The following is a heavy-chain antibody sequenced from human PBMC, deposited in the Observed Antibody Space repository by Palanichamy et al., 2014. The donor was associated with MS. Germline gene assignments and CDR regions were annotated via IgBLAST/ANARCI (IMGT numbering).Heavy chain of an antibody. V-gene: IGHV3-23*01. CDR3: ARVVGYYESRGSGYFDY. CDR2: ISGSGGTT. D-gene: IGHD3-22*01. Sequence: QLLESGGGLVQPGGPVTLSCAAFRNYAMTWVRHTPGKGLDWVSLISGSGGTTKYADSVKGRFTISRDDSKNTVSLQMNSLRAEDTAVYFCARVVGYYESRGSGYFDYWGQGTPVSVSS. CDR1: RNYA. J-gene: IGHJ4*02.